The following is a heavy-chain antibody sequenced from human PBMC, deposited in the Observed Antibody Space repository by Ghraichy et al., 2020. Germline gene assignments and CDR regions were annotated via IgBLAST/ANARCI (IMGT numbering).Heavy chain of an antibody. CDR3: ARTLLGRYYFDY. CDR1: GFTFSSYD. J-gene: IGHJ4*02. V-gene: IGHV3-13*04. CDR2: IGTAGDT. Sequence: GGSLRLSCAASGFTFSSYDMHWVRQATGKGLEWVSAIGTAGDTYYPGSVKGRFTISRENAKNSLYLQMNSLRAGDTAVYYCARTLLGRYYFDYWGQGTLVTVSS. D-gene: IGHD3-16*01.